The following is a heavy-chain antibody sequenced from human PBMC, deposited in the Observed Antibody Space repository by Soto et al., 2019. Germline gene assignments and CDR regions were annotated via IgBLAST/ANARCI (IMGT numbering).Heavy chain of an antibody. D-gene: IGHD3-10*01. J-gene: IGHJ6*02. CDR3: AREGILWFGELLERYGMDV. V-gene: IGHV1-8*01. Sequence: QVQLVQSGAEVKKPGASVKVSCKASGYTFTSYDINWVRQATGQGLEWMGWMNPNSGNTGYAQKFQGRVTMTRNTSISTAYMELSSLRSEDTAVYYCAREGILWFGELLERYGMDVWGQGTTVTVSS. CDR2: MNPNSGNT. CDR1: GYTFTSYD.